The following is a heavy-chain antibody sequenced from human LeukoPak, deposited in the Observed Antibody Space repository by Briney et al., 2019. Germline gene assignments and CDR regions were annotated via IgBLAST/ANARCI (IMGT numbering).Heavy chain of an antibody. J-gene: IGHJ4*02. V-gene: IGHV3-48*03. CDR3: ARDQDDSSGYYYDY. CDR2: ISSSGSTI. CDR1: GFTFSSYE. Sequence: PGGSLRLSCAASGFTFSSYEMNWVRQAPGKGLEWVSYISSSGSTIYYADSVKGRFTISRDNAKNSLYLQMNSLRAEDTAVYYCARDQDDSSGYYYDYWGQGTLVTVSS. D-gene: IGHD3-22*01.